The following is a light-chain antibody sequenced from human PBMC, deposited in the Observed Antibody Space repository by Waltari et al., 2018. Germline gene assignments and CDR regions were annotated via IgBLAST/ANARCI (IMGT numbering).Light chain of an antibody. CDR2: GAS. J-gene: IGKJ1*01. V-gene: IGKV3-20*01. Sequence: EIVLAQSPGTLSLSPGERATLSCRASQSVSRALAWYQQKPGQAPRLLLYGASIGATGIPDRFSGSGSGTDFSLTITRLEPEDFAVYFCQHYVRLPATFGQGTKVEIK. CDR3: QHYVRLPAT. CDR1: QSVSRA.